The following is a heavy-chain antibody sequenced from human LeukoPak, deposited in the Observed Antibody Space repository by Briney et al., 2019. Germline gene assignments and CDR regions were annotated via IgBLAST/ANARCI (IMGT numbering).Heavy chain of an antibody. D-gene: IGHD5-18*01. V-gene: IGHV3-48*03. CDR1: GFTFSSYE. CDR2: ISSSGSTI. CDR3: ARDRGYSYALYYYYYYGMDV. Sequence: PGGSLRLSCAASGFTFSSYEMNWVRQAPGKGLEWVSYISSSGSTIYYADSVKGRFTISRDNAKNSLYLQMNSLRAEDTAVYYCARDRGYSYALYYYYYYGMDVWGQGTTVTVSS. J-gene: IGHJ6*02.